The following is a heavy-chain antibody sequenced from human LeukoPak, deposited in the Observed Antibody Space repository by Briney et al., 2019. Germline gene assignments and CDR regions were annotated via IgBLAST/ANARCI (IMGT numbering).Heavy chain of an antibody. CDR1: GFTFSSYE. CDR3: ARQGATTLDY. D-gene: IGHD1-26*01. CDR2: ISSSGSTI. Sequence: GGSLRLSCAASGFTFSSYEMNWVRQAPGKGQEWVSYISSSGSTIYYADSVKGRFTISRDNAKNSLYLQMNSLRAEDTAVYYCARQGATTLDYWGQGTLVTVSS. J-gene: IGHJ4*02. V-gene: IGHV3-48*03.